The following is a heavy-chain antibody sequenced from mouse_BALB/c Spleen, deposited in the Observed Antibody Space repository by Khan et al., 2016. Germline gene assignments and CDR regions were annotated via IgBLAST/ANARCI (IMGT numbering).Heavy chain of an antibody. CDR2: IYPGDGDT. V-gene: IGHV1-87*01. Sequence: QVQLQQSGAELARPGASVKLSCKASGYTFTSYWMQWVKQRPGQGLEWIGAIYPGDGDTRYTQKFKGKATLTADKSSSTAYMQLSSLASEDSAVYYCASYDYDEGAYYAMDYWGQGTSVTVSS. CDR1: GYTFTSYW. J-gene: IGHJ4*01. CDR3: ASYDYDEGAYYAMDY. D-gene: IGHD2-4*01.